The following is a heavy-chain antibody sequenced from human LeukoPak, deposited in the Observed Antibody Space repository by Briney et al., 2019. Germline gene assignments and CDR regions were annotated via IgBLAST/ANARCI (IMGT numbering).Heavy chain of an antibody. Sequence: SETLSLTCAVYGGSFSDKYWSWIRQSPGKGLEWIGEISPSGSSNYNASLKSRVTISVDTSNNQFSLKLSSVTAADTAVYYCAGDHYLALKDWGHGILVTVSS. D-gene: IGHD1-14*01. CDR2: ISPSGSS. V-gene: IGHV4-34*01. J-gene: IGHJ4*01. CDR3: AGDHYLALKD. CDR1: GGSFSDKY.